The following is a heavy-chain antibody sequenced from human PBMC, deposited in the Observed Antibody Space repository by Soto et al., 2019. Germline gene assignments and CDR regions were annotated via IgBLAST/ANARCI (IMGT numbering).Heavy chain of an antibody. D-gene: IGHD6-19*01. J-gene: IGHJ4*02. V-gene: IGHV4-39*01. CDR2: IYYSGST. CDR1: GGSISSSSYY. CDR3: ARHFQWLIHYFDY. Sequence: SETLSLTCTVSGGSISSSSYYWGWIRQPPGKGLEWIGSIYYSGSTYYNPSLKSRVTISVDTSKNQFSLKLSSVTAADTAVYYCARHFQWLIHYFDYWGQGTLVTVSS.